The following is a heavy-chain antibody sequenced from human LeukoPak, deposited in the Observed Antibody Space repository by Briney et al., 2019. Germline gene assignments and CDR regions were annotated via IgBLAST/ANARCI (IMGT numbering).Heavy chain of an antibody. CDR1: GFTFGSYW. V-gene: IGHV3-7*01. Sequence: GGSLRLSCAASGFTFGSYWMSWVRQAPGKGLEWVANIKQDGSEKYYVDSVKGRFTISRDNAKNSLYLQMNSLRAEDTAVYYCAREEMATIGYWGQGTLVTVSS. CDR2: IKQDGSEK. J-gene: IGHJ4*02. D-gene: IGHD5-24*01. CDR3: AREEMATIGY.